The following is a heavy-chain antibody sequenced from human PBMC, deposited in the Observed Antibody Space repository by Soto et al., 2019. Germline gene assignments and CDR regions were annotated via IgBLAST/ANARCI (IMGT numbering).Heavy chain of an antibody. Sequence: EVQLVESGGGLVQPGGSLRLSCAASGFTFSDHYMDWVRQAPGKGLEWVGRTRNKANSYTTEYAASVKGRFTISRDDSKNSLYLQMDSLKTEDTAMYYCAKTFGNNWESHSLDYWGQGTLVTVSS. CDR1: GFTFSDHY. V-gene: IGHV3-72*01. CDR3: AKTFGNNWESHSLDY. J-gene: IGHJ4*02. CDR2: TRNKANSYTT. D-gene: IGHD1-20*01.